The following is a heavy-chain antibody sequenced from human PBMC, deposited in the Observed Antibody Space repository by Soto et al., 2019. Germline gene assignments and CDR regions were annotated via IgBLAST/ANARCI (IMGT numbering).Heavy chain of an antibody. CDR3: ARDAGDDSGDYALGY. Sequence: QLQLQESGSGLVKPSQTLSLTCAVSGGSISSGGYSWSWIRQPPGKGLEWIGYIYHSGSTYYNPSLKSRVTISVDRSKNQFSLKLSSVTAADTAVYYCARDAGDDSGDYALGYWGQGTLVTVSS. CDR2: IYHSGST. D-gene: IGHD4-17*01. J-gene: IGHJ4*02. CDR1: GGSISSGGYS. V-gene: IGHV4-30-2*01.